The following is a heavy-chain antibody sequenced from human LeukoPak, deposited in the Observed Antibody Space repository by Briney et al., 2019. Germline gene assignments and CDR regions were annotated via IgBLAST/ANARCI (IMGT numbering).Heavy chain of an antibody. CDR1: GYTFTGYY. CDR3: ARGTSSSFFFDY. D-gene: IGHD6-6*01. Sequence: ASVKISCKASGYTFTGYYMHWVRQAPGQGLEWMGWINPNSGGTNYAQKFQGRVTMTRDTSISTAYMELSRLRSDDTAVYYCARGTSSSFFFDYWGQGTLVTVSS. J-gene: IGHJ4*02. V-gene: IGHV1-2*02. CDR2: INPNSGGT.